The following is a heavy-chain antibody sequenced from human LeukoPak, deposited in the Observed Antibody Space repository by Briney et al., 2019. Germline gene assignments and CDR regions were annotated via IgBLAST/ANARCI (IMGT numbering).Heavy chain of an antibody. CDR3: ARSTDSLAQLWFGFDY. V-gene: IGHV4-59*08. D-gene: IGHD5-18*01. CDR1: GGSISGYY. Sequence: SQTLSLTCTVSGGSISGYYWNWIRHPPRKGLEWIGYVHYGGSTNYNPSLKSRITISVDTPKNQLSLKVNSVTAADTAVYYCARSTDSLAQLWFGFDYWGQGTLATVSS. J-gene: IGHJ4*02. CDR2: VHYGGST.